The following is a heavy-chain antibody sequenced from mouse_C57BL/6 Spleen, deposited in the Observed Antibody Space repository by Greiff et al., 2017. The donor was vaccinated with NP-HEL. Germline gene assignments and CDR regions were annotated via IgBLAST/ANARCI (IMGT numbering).Heavy chain of an antibody. Sequence: VQLQQPGAELVMPGASVKLSCKASGYTFTSYWMHWVKQRPGQGLEWIGEIDPSDSYTNYTQKFKGKSTLTVDKSSSTAYMQLSSLTSEDSAVYYCARGYYGSSYNYAMDYWGQGTSVTVSS. CDR2: IDPSDSYT. CDR3: ARGYYGSSYNYAMDY. CDR1: GYTFTSYW. V-gene: IGHV1-69*01. J-gene: IGHJ4*01. D-gene: IGHD1-1*01.